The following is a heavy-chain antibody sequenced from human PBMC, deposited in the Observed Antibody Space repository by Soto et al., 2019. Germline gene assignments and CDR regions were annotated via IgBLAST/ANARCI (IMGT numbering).Heavy chain of an antibody. J-gene: IGHJ3*02. V-gene: IGHV1-8*01. CDR1: GYTFTSYD. Sequence: QVQLVQSGAEVKKPGASVKVSCKASGYTFTSYDINWVRQATGQGLEWMGWMNPNSGNTGYAQKFQGRVTMTRNTSISTSYMELSSLRSEDTAVYYCASQRGYCTNGVCYDAFDIWGQGTMVTVSS. D-gene: IGHD2-8*01. CDR3: ASQRGYCTNGVCYDAFDI. CDR2: MNPNSGNT.